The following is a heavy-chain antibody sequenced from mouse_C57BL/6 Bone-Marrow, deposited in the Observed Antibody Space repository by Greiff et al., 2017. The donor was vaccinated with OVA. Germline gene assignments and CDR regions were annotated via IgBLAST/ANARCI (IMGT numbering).Heavy chain of an antibody. V-gene: IGHV5-9*01. CDR1: GFTFSSYT. CDR2: ISGGGGNT. D-gene: IGHD1-1*01. J-gene: IGHJ1*03. CDR3: ARVTTVVLRMYFDV. Sequence: EVKLMESGGGLVKPGGSLKLSCAASGFTFSSYTMSWVRQTPEKRLAWVATISGGGGNTYYPDSVKGRFTISRDNAKNTLYLQMSSLRSEDTALYYCARVTTVVLRMYFDVWGTGTTVTVSS.